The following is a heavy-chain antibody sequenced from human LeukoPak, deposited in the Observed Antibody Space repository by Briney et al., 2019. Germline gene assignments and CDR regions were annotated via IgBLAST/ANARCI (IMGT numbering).Heavy chain of an antibody. CDR2: INHSGST. CDR1: GESFSGYY. CDR3: ARKSILSILGVIYYYYLDA. J-gene: IGHJ6*03. V-gene: IGHV4-34*01. D-gene: IGHD3-3*01. Sequence: SETLSLTCAVYGESFSGYYWTWIRQPPGKGLEWIGEINHSGSTNYNPSLKGRVTISVDSSNNQFSLNLSSVAAADTAVYYCARKSILSILGVIYYYYLDAWGKGTTVTVSS.